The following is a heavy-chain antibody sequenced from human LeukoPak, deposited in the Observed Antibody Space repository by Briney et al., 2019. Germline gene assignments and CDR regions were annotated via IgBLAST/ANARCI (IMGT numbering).Heavy chain of an antibody. CDR3: ARDLCSYDSSGYYFY. V-gene: IGHV3-66*02. Sequence: GGSLRLSCAASGFTFSSYWMSWVRQAPGKGLEWVSVIYSGGSTYYADSVKGRFTISRDNSKNTLYLQMNSLRAEDTAVYYCARDLCSYDSSGYYFYWGQGTLVTVSS. J-gene: IGHJ4*02. CDR1: GFTFSSYW. CDR2: IYSGGST. D-gene: IGHD3-22*01.